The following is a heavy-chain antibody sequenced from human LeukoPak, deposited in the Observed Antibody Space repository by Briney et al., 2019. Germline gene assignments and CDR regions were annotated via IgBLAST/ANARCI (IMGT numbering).Heavy chain of an antibody. CDR1: GFTVSSNY. J-gene: IGHJ4*02. V-gene: IGHV3-53*01. CDR3: ARTNYYDSSGYYVREGPFDY. D-gene: IGHD3-22*01. Sequence: LAGGSLRLSCAASGFTVSSNYMSWVRQAPGKGLEWVSVIYSGGSTYYADSVKGRFTISRDNSKNTLYLQMNSLRAEDTAVYYCARTNYYDSSGYYVREGPFDYWGQGTLVTVSS. CDR2: IYSGGST.